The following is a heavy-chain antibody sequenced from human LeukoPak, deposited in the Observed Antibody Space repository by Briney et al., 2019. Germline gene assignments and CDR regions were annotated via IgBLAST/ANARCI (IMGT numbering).Heavy chain of an antibody. J-gene: IGHJ4*02. CDR2: INPNSGGT. D-gene: IGHD3-10*01. Sequence: ASVKVSCKASGYTFTGYYMHWVRQAPGQGLEWMGRINPNSGGTNYAQKFQGRVTMTRDTSISTAYMELSRLRSDDTAVYYCAINYYGSGSYDLISYWGQGTLATVSS. CDR1: GYTFTGYY. V-gene: IGHV1-2*06. CDR3: AINYYGSGSYDLISY.